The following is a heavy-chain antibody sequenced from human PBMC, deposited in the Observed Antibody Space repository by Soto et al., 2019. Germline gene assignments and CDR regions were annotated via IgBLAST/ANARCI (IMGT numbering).Heavy chain of an antibody. V-gene: IGHV1-46*03. J-gene: IGHJ6*02. CDR3: ARDESDYGDYGYGMDV. CDR2: INPSGGST. CDR1: GYTFTSYY. Sequence: GASVKVSCKASGYTFTSYYMHWVRQAPGQGLEWMGIINPSGGSTSYAQKFQGRVTMTRDTSTSTVYMELSSLRSEDTAVYYCARDESDYGDYGYGMDVWGQGTTVTVSS. D-gene: IGHD4-17*01.